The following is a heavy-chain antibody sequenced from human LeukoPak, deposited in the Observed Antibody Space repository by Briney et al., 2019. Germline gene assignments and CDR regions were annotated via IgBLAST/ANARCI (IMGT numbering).Heavy chain of an antibody. J-gene: IGHJ2*01. CDR1: GFTFSDYT. Sequence: GGSLRLSCAASGFTFSDYTINWVRQAPGKGLEWISSISSSGRNIFYADSVKGRFTISRDNAKNSLYLQMNSLRAEDTALYYCAKGYGLTGYYKANWYFDLWGRGTLVTVSS. CDR2: ISSSGRNI. D-gene: IGHD3-9*01. V-gene: IGHV3-21*04. CDR3: AKGYGLTGYYKANWYFDL.